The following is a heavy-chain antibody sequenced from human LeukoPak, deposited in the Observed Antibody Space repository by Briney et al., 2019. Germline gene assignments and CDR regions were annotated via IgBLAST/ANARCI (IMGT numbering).Heavy chain of an antibody. CDR2: INWNGGSI. Sequence: GGSLRLSCAASGSAFDDYGMSWVRQAPGKGPEWVSGINWNGGSIGSVKGRFTISRDNAKNSLYLQINSLRAEDTALYYCARADKDGYGFFGFDYWGQGTLVTVSS. J-gene: IGHJ4*02. V-gene: IGHV3-20*04. CDR1: GSAFDDYG. D-gene: IGHD5-18*01. CDR3: ARADKDGYGFFGFDY.